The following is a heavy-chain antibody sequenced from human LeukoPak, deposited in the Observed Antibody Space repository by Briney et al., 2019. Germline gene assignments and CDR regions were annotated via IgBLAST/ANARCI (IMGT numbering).Heavy chain of an antibody. V-gene: IGHV3-30*18. CDR1: GLTFSSYG. J-gene: IGHJ3*02. CDR3: AKGGGYSYGTAFCDI. Sequence: GGSLRPSCAASGLTFSSYGMHWVRQAPGKGLEWVAVISYDGNSKYYADSVKGRFTISRDNSKNTLYLQMNSLRAEDTAVYYCAKGGGYSYGTAFCDIWGQGTMVTVSS. CDR2: ISYDGNSK. D-gene: IGHD5-18*01.